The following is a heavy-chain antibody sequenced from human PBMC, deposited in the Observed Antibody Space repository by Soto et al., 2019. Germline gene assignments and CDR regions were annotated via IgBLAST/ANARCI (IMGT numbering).Heavy chain of an antibody. CDR2: IYYSGST. D-gene: IGHD6-6*01. CDR1: GYSISSSNW. Sequence: SETLSLTCAVSGYSISSSNWWGWIRQPPGKGLEWIGYIYYSGSTYYNPSLKSRVTISVDTSKNQFSLKLSSVTAVDTAVYYCARSPKSIAARPVLYYIEYWGQGTLVTVS. V-gene: IGHV4-28*01. CDR3: ARSPKSIAARPVLYYIEY. J-gene: IGHJ4*02.